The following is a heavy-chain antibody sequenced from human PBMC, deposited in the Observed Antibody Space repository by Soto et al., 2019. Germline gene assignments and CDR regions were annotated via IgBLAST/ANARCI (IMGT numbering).Heavy chain of an antibody. CDR3: AREGDYDGFDY. CDR2: ISTYNGNT. D-gene: IGHD4-17*01. V-gene: IGHV1-18*01. Sequence: QVQLVQSGAEVKKPGATVKVSCKASGYTFTSYGISWVRQAPGQGLEWMGWISTYNGNTNNAQKLQGRVNLTTDTSTSTASMELRSLTSDDTAVYYCAREGDYDGFDYWGQGTLVTVSS. CDR1: GYTFTSYG. J-gene: IGHJ4*02.